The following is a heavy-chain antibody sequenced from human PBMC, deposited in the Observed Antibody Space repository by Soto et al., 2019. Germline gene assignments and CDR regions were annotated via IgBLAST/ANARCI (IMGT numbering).Heavy chain of an antibody. CDR3: ARRWGYSFDY. CDR2: IYYSGST. CDR1: GGSISSYY. J-gene: IGHJ4*02. Sequence: SETLSLTCTVSGGSISSYYWGWIRRPPGKGLEWIGSIYYSGSTYYNPSLKSRVTISVDTSKNQISQKLSTVTAADTAVYYCARRWGYSFDYWGQGTLVS. D-gene: IGHD7-27*01. V-gene: IGHV4-39*01.